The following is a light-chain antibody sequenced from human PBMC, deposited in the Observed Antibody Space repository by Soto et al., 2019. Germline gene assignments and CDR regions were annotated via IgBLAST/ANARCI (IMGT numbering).Light chain of an antibody. CDR3: QQYNSYFPYT. V-gene: IGKV1-5*01. Sequence: DIQMTQSPSTLSASVGDRVTITCRASQSINNWLAWYQQKPGKAPKLLIYDAFSLESGVPSRFSGSGSGTEFTLTISSLQPDDFATYYFQQYNSYFPYTFGQGTKVEIK. CDR2: DAF. J-gene: IGKJ2*01. CDR1: QSINNW.